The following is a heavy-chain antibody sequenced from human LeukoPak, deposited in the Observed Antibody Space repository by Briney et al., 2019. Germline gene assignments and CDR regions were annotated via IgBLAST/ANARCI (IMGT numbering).Heavy chain of an antibody. CDR2: ISGSGGST. J-gene: IGHJ4*02. V-gene: IGHV3-23*01. Sequence: GGSLRLSCAASGFTFSSYAMSWVRQAPGKGLEWVSAISGSGGSTYYADSVKGRFTISRDNSKNTLYLQMNSLRAEDTAVYYCAKDVSGYSSGWYGANPTCFDYWGQGTLVTVSS. CDR3: AKDVSGYSSGWYGANPTCFDY. CDR1: GFTFSSYA. D-gene: IGHD6-19*01.